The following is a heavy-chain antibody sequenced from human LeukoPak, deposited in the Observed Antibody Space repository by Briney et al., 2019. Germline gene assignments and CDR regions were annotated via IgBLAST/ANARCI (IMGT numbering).Heavy chain of an antibody. J-gene: IGHJ6*04. Sequence: PGRSLRLSCAASGFTFSSYGMHWVRQAPGKGLEGVAVIWYDGSNKYYADSVKGRFTISRDNSKNTLYLQMNSLRAEDTAVYYCARAHAAGGMDVWGKGTTVTVSS. V-gene: IGHV3-33*01. CDR3: ARAHAAGGMDV. CDR2: IWYDGSNK. CDR1: GFTFSSYG.